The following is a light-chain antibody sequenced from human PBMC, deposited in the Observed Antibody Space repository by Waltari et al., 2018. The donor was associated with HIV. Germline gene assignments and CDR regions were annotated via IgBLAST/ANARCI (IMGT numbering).Light chain of an antibody. V-gene: IGLV2-14*01. CDR1: TSDVGGYKY. J-gene: IGLJ1*01. CDR3: SSYTSRNTRV. CDR2: EVS. Sequence: QSALTQPASVSGSPGQSITISCTGTTSDVGGYKYVSWYQQHPHKAPKLVVYEVSNRPSGISIRFSGSKSGNTASLTISGLQAEDEADYYCSSYTSRNTRVFGTGTKVTVL.